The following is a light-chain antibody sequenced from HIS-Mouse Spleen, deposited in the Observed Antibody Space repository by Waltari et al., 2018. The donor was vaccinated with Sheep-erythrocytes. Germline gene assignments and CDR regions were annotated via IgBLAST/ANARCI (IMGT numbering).Light chain of an antibody. V-gene: IGLV3-1*01. J-gene: IGLJ2*01. Sequence: LTQPRSVSVSPGQTASITCSGDKLGDKYACWYQQKPGQSPVLVIYHDSKRPSGIPERCSGSNSGNTATLTIGRTQAMDEADYYCQAWDSSTAWNVVFGGGTKLTVL. CDR1: KLGDKY. CDR3: QAWDSSTAWNVV. CDR2: HDS.